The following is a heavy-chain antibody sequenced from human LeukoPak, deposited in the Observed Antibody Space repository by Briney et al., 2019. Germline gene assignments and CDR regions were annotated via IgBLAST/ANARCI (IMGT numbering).Heavy chain of an antibody. CDR2: MKQDGSEK. J-gene: IGHJ4*02. D-gene: IGHD3-3*01. Sequence: GGSLRLSCAASGFTFSTYWMSWVRQAPGKGLEWVANMKQDGSEKYYVDSVKGRFTISRDNAKNSLYLQMNSLRAEDTAVYYCARDPPRHYDFWGGYAFFDYWGQGTLVTVSS. CDR1: GFTFSTYW. CDR3: ARDPPRHYDFWGGYAFFDY. V-gene: IGHV3-7*01.